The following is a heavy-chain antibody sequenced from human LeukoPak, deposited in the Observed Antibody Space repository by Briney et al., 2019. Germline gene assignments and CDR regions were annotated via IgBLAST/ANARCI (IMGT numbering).Heavy chain of an antibody. J-gene: IGHJ6*02. V-gene: IGHV3-21*04. Sequence: PGGSLRLSFAASGFTFSSYSMNWVRQAPGKGLAWVSSISSSSSYIYYADSVKGRFTISRDNAKNSLYLQMNSLRAEDTALYYCARDSPDSGDYPDYSSNHGMDVWGQGTTVTVSS. CDR1: GFTFSSYS. CDR3: ARDSPDSGDYPDYSSNHGMDV. CDR2: ISSSSSYI. D-gene: IGHD4-17*01.